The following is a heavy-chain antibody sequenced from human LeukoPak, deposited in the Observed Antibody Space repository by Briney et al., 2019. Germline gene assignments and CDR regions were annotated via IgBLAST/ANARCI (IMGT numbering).Heavy chain of an antibody. J-gene: IGHJ4*02. Sequence: GGSPRLPCAASGFTFSNNAMSWVRQAPGKGLEWVSGISGGGDSTSYADSVKGRFTISRDNSRNTLYLQMNSLRAEDTAIYYCAKDAPYVDMATMVKAYFFDYWGQGTLVTVSS. D-gene: IGHD5-24*01. CDR1: GFTFSNNA. CDR3: AKDAPYVDMATMVKAYFFDY. V-gene: IGHV3-23*01. CDR2: ISGGGDST.